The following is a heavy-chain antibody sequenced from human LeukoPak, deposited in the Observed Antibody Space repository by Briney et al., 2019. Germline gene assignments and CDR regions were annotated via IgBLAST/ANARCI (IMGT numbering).Heavy chain of an antibody. D-gene: IGHD6-19*01. Sequence: PGGSLRLSCTASGFTFGDYAMSWFGQAPGKGLEWVGFIRSKAYGGTTEYAASVKGRFTISRDDSKSIAYLQMNSLKTEDTAVYYCTYSSGWYSFDYWGQGTLVTVSS. CDR3: TYSSGWYSFDY. J-gene: IGHJ4*02. CDR2: IRSKAYGGTT. CDR1: GFTFGDYA. V-gene: IGHV3-49*03.